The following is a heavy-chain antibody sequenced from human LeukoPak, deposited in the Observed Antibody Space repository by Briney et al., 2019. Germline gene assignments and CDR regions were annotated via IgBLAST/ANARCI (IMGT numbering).Heavy chain of an antibody. CDR1: GYTFTSYD. V-gene: IGHV1-8*02. Sequence: EASVKVSCKASGYTFTSYDINWVRQATGQGLEWMGWMNPNSGNTGYAQKFQGRVTMTTDTSTSTAYMQLRSLRSDDTAVYYCASLTMVRGENYYYMDVWGKGTTVTISS. CDR2: MNPNSGNT. D-gene: IGHD3-10*01. J-gene: IGHJ6*03. CDR3: ASLTMVRGENYYYMDV.